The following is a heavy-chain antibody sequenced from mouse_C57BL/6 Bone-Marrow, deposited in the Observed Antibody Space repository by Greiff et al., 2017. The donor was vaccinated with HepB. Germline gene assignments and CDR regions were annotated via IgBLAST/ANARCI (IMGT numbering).Heavy chain of an antibody. J-gene: IGHJ4*01. Sequence: EVNVVESGGGLVQSGRSLRLSCATSGFTFSDFYMEWVRQAPGKGLEWIAASRNKANDYTTEYSASVKGRFIVSRDTSQSILYLQMNALRAEDTAIYYCARDAGSAMDYWGQGTSVTVSS. V-gene: IGHV7-1*01. CDR3: ARDAGSAMDY. CDR2: SRNKANDYTT. CDR1: GFTFSDFY.